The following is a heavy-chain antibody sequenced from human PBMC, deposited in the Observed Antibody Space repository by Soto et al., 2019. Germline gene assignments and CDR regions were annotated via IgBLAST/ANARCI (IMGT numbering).Heavy chain of an antibody. D-gene: IGHD6-13*01. Sequence: SESLSLTCTVSGGSISSYYWSWIRQPPGKGLEWIGYIYYSGSTNYNPSLKSRVTISVDTSKNQFSLKLSSVTAADTAVYYSALAAAGTGLFDYWGQGTLVAVSS. CDR3: ALAAAGTGLFDY. CDR1: GGSISSYY. J-gene: IGHJ4*01. CDR2: IYYSGST. V-gene: IGHV4-59*01.